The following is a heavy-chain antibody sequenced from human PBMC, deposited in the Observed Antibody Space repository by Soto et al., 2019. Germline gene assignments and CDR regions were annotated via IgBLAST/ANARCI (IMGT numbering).Heavy chain of an antibody. D-gene: IGHD1-26*01. CDR1: GFTFCIYW. Sequence: WGSLRLSCAASGFTFCIYWIHFFRQSPFKGLVWVSRINADGTSTAYADSVKGRFTISRDNAENTLYLQMNSLRAEDTAVYYCASIPPSAVGATSEVDYWGQGTLVTVSS. CDR3: ASIPPSAVGATSEVDY. J-gene: IGHJ4*02. CDR2: INADGTST. V-gene: IGHV3-74*01.